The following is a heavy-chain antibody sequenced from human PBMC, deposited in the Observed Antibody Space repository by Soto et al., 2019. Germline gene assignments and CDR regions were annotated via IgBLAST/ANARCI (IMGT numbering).Heavy chain of an antibody. Sequence: QEQLQESGPGLVKPSETLSLTCTVSGASISSYYWSWIRQPPGKGLDWIGYIHYGGSINYNPSLKSRVIISIDTSKNQFSLNLSSVTAADTAVYYCARHSQNGPPLWFGELLSWGQGTLVTVSS. V-gene: IGHV4-59*01. CDR2: IHYGGSI. J-gene: IGHJ4*02. D-gene: IGHD3-10*01. CDR1: GASISSYY. CDR3: ARHSQNGPPLWFGELLS.